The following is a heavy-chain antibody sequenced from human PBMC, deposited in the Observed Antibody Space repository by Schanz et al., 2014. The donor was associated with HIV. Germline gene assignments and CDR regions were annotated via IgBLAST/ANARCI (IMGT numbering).Heavy chain of an antibody. V-gene: IGHV3-7*01. CDR3: ARDYHWNWFDP. J-gene: IGHJ5*02. D-gene: IGHD1-20*01. CDR2: MNQDGSRK. Sequence: EGQLVESGGGLVQPGGSLRLSCAASGFTFKTYWMTWVRQAPGKGLEMVANMNQDGSRKYYVDSVKGRFTISRDNAANSLFLQMNSLRAEDTAVYYCARDYHWNWFDPWGQGTLVTVSS. CDR1: GFTFKTYW.